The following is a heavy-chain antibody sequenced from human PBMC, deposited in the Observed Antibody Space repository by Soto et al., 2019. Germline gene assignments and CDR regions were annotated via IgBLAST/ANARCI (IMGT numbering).Heavy chain of an antibody. V-gene: IGHV1-46*01. D-gene: IGHD3-22*01. CDR1: GYTFTSYY. CDR3: ARDGGVVVIPDAFDI. CDR2: INPSGGST. Sequence: ASVKVSCKASGYTFTSYYMHWVRQAPGQGLEWMGIINPSGGSTSYAQKFQGRVTMTRDTSTSTVYMELSSLRSEDTAVYYCARDGGVVVIPDAFDIWGQGTMVTVSS. J-gene: IGHJ3*02.